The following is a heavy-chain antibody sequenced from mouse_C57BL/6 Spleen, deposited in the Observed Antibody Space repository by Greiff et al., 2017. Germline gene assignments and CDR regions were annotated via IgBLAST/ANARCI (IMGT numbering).Heavy chain of an antibody. D-gene: IGHD2-10*01. Sequence: EVQLVESGPGLVKPSQSLSLTCSVTGYSITSGYYWNWIRQFPGNKLEWMGYISYDGSNNYNPSLKNRISITRDTSKNQFFLKLNSVTTEDTATYYCARGSLLPYWGQGTLVTVAA. CDR3: ARGSLLPY. J-gene: IGHJ3*01. CDR1: GYSITSGYY. CDR2: ISYDGSN. V-gene: IGHV3-6*01.